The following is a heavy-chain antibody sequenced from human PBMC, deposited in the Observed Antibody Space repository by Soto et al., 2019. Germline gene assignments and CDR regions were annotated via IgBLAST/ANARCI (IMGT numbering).Heavy chain of an antibody. J-gene: IGHJ4*02. CDR1: GGSISSYY. D-gene: IGHD3-22*01. V-gene: IGHV4-59*01. Sequence: PETLSLTCTVSGGSISSYYWRWIRQPPGKGLEWIGYIYYSGSTNYNPSLKSRVTISVDTSKNQFSLKLSSVTAADTAVYYCARGDDSSGYSDYWGQGTLVTVSS. CDR2: IYYSGST. CDR3: ARGDDSSGYSDY.